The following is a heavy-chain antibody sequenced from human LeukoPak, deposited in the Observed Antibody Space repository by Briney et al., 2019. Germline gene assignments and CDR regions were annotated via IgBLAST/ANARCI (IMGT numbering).Heavy chain of an antibody. D-gene: IGHD6-19*01. V-gene: IGHV3-7*01. CDR3: ARGIAVAGYYYYMDV. Sequence: GGSLRLSCAASGFTFSSYWMSWVRQAPGKGLEWVANIKQDGSEKYYVDSVKGRFTISRDNAKNSLYLQMNSLRAEDTAVYYCARGIAVAGYYYYMDVWGRGTTVTVSS. CDR2: IKQDGSEK. CDR1: GFTFSSYW. J-gene: IGHJ6*03.